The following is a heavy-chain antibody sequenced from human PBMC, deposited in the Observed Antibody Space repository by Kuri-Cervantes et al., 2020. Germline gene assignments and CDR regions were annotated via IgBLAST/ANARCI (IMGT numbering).Heavy chain of an antibody. J-gene: IGHJ6*02. Sequence: GGSLRLSCAASGYTFTSYAMHWVRQAPGRRLEWMGWSNAGNGNTKYSQEFQGRVTITRDTSASTAYMELRSLRSDDTAVYYCARDLQQTYYPRSGIYGMDVWGQGTTVTVSS. CDR3: ARDLQQTYYPRSGIYGMDV. V-gene: IGHV1-3*02. CDR1: GYTFTSYA. D-gene: IGHD1-26*01. CDR2: SNAGNGNT.